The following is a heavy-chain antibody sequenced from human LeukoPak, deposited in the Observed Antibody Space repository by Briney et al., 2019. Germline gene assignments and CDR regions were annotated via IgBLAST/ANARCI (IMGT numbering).Heavy chain of an antibody. CDR1: GFTFSSYA. CDR2: ISGSGGST. Sequence: GGSLRLSCAASGFTFSSYAMSWVRQAPGKGLEWVSAISGSGGSTYYADSVEGRFTISRDNSKNTLYLQMNSLRAEDTAVYYCPIPVVAATFDAFDIWGQGTMVTVSS. CDR3: PIPVVAATFDAFDI. D-gene: IGHD2-15*01. J-gene: IGHJ3*02. V-gene: IGHV3-23*01.